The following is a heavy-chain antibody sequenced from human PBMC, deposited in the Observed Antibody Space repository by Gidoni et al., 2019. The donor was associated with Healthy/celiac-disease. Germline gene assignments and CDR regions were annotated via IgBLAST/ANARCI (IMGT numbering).Heavy chain of an antibody. CDR2: ISYDGSNK. J-gene: IGHJ6*02. V-gene: IGHV3-30*18. CDR3: AKELNDIVVVVAANHYYYGMDV. D-gene: IGHD2-15*01. CDR1: GFTFSSYG. Sequence: QVQLVESGGGVVQPGRSLRLSCAASGFTFSSYGMHWVRQAPGKGLEWVAVISYDGSNKYYADSVKGRFTISRDNSKNTLYLQMNSLRAEDTAVYYCAKELNDIVVVVAANHYYYGMDVWGQGTTVTVSS.